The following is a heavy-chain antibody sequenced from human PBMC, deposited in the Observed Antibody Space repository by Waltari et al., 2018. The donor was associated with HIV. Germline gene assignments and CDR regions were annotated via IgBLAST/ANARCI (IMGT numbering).Heavy chain of an antibody. D-gene: IGHD1-26*01. CDR2: IYPGDSDS. J-gene: IGHJ6*02. CDR1: GYSFTNYW. V-gene: IGHV5-51*03. Sequence: EVQLVQSGAEVKKPGESLKISCKGSGYSFTNYWIAWVRQMPGKGLEWMGIIYPGDSDSRYSPSFQGQVTISADKSISTAYLQWSSLKASDTAMYYCARLRGGRHYYYYGMDVWGQGTTVTVSS. CDR3: ARLRGGRHYYYYGMDV.